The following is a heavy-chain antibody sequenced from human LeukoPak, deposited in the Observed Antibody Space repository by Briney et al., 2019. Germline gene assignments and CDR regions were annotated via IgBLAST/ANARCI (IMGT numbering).Heavy chain of an antibody. Sequence: GGSLRLSCAASGFTFNNAWMTWVRQAPGKGLEWIGRIKSKTDGGTTDYAAPVKGRFTISRDNSKNTMYLQMNSLKTEEKAVYYCTTAESSSSWFPRYFQYWGQGTLVTVSS. V-gene: IGHV3-15*01. D-gene: IGHD6-13*01. J-gene: IGHJ1*01. CDR2: IKSKTDGGTT. CDR3: TTAESSSSWFPRYFQY. CDR1: GFTFNNAW.